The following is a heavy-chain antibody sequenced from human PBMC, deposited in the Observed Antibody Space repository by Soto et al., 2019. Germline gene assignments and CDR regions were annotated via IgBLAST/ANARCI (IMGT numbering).Heavy chain of an antibody. CDR1: GYSFTNYW. V-gene: IGHV5-51*07. Sequence: GESLKISCKGSGYSFTNYWIAWVHQMPGKGLEYMGIIYPSDSTTRYSPSFQGQVTISADKSISTAYLQWNSLKASDTAMYYCARHGFYGDYSSNYFDPWGQGTLVTV. CDR3: ARHGFYGDYSSNYFDP. J-gene: IGHJ5*02. D-gene: IGHD4-17*01. CDR2: IYPSDSTT.